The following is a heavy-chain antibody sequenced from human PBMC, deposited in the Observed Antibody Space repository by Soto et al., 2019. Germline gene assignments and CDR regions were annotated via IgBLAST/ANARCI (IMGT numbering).Heavy chain of an antibody. CDR2: IDTSGSST. D-gene: IGHD6-13*01. J-gene: IGHJ4*02. Sequence: GESLKISCEASGFIFTNFWMHWVRQVPGKGLVWVSRIDTSGSSTSYADSVKGRFTISRDNAKNTVSLQMNSLRAEDTGVYYCAKDSWYFDLWSQGSLVTVSS. CDR3: AKDSWYFDL. V-gene: IGHV3-74*01. CDR1: GFIFTNFW.